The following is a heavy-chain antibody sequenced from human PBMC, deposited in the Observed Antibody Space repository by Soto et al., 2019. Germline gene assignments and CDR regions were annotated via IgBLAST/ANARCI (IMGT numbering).Heavy chain of an antibody. CDR1: GFTFSSYG. CDR2: ISYDGSNK. J-gene: IGHJ4*02. CDR3: AKVGWSGGLDY. D-gene: IGHD3-3*01. V-gene: IGHV3-30*18. Sequence: PGGSLRLSCAASGFTFSSYGMHWVRQAPGKGLEWVAVISYDGSNKYYADSVKGRFTISRDNSKNTLYLQMNSLRAEDTAVYYCAKVGWSGGLDYWGQGTLVTVSS.